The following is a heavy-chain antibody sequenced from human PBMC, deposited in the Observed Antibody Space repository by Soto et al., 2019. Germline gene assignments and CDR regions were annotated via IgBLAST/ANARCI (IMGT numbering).Heavy chain of an antibody. CDR1: GGSISSGDYY. Sequence: QVQLQESGPGLVEPSQTLSLTRTVSGGSISSGDYYWTWIRQPPGKGLEWIGYIYYTGSTYYNPSLKSRLTISLDMSRTQFSLRLTSVAAADTAVYYCASGSSSLRFDPWGQGTLVTVSS. J-gene: IGHJ5*02. CDR2: IYYTGST. D-gene: IGHD3-10*01. CDR3: ASGSSSLRFDP. V-gene: IGHV4-30-4*01.